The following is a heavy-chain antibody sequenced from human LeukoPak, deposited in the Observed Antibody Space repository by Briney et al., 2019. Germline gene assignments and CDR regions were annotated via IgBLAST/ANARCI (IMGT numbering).Heavy chain of an antibody. CDR3: ARRGGSGTSFDY. Sequence: GGSLRLSCAASGFTFSSYGMHWVRQAPGKGLEWVAVIWYDESNKYCADSVKGRFTISRDNSKNTLYLQMNSLRAEDTAVYYCARRGGSGTSFDYWGQGTLVTVSS. CDR1: GFTFSSYG. V-gene: IGHV3-33*01. CDR2: IWYDESNK. J-gene: IGHJ4*02. D-gene: IGHD3-10*01.